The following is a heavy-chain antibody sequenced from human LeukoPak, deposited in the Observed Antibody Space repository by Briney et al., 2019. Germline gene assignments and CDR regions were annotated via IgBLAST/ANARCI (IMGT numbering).Heavy chain of an antibody. CDR3: ARVDDLDAFDI. D-gene: IGHD2-2*03. J-gene: IGHJ3*02. CDR1: GFTVSSNC. Sequence: GGSLRLSCAASGFTVSSNCMSWVRQAPGKGLEWISFIYSGGKTYYADSVKGRFTISRDNSKNILSLQMNSLRAEDTAVYFCARVDDLDAFDIWGQGTMVTVSS. CDR2: IYSGGKT. V-gene: IGHV3-53*01.